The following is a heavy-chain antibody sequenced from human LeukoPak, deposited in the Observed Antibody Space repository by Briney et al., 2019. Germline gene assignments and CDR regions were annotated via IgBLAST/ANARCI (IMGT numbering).Heavy chain of an antibody. CDR1: GGSISSGSYY. Sequence: PSQTLSLTCTVSGGSISSGSYYWSWIRQPAGKGLEWIGSIYYSGSTYYNPSLKSRVTISVDTSKNQFSLKLSSVTAADTAVYYCARVSGSYYSDFDYWGQGTLVTVSS. D-gene: IGHD3-10*01. CDR3: ARVSGSYYSDFDY. CDR2: IYYSGST. J-gene: IGHJ4*02. V-gene: IGHV4-39*07.